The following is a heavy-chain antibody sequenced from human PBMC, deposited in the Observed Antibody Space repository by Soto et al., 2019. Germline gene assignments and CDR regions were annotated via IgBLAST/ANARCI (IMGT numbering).Heavy chain of an antibody. J-gene: IGHJ4*02. Sequence: SETLSLTCTVSGGSISSYYWSWIRQPPGKGLEWIGYIYYSVSTNYNPSLKSRVTISVDTSKDQFSLKLSSVTAADTAVYYCVRGTAVARYYFDSWGQGTLVTVSS. V-gene: IGHV4-59*08. CDR2: IYYSVST. D-gene: IGHD6-19*01. CDR1: GGSISSYY. CDR3: VRGTAVARYYFDS.